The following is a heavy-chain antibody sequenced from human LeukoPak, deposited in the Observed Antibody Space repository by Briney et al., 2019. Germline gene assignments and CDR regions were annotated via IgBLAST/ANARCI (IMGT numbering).Heavy chain of an antibody. CDR3: ARLAPYSVAAGTDTDPNGY. J-gene: IGHJ4*02. Sequence: ASVKVSCKASGGTFSSYAISWVRQAPGQGLEWTGGIIPIFGTANYAQKFQGRVTITADKSTSTAYMELSSLRSEDTAVYYCARLAPYSVAAGTDTDPNGYWGQGTLVTVSS. D-gene: IGHD6-13*01. V-gene: IGHV1-69*06. CDR1: GGTFSSYA. CDR2: IIPIFGTA.